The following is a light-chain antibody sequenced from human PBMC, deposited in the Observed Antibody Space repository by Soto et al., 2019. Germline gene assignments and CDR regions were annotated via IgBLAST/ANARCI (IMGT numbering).Light chain of an antibody. Sequence: QSVLTQPPSASGTPGQRVTISCSVSSSNIGSNTVNWYQQLPRTAPKFLIYSNNQRPSGVPDRFSGSKSGTSASLAISGLQSEDEADYYCAAWDDSLNGVVFGGGTKLTVL. CDR3: AAWDDSLNGVV. V-gene: IGLV1-44*01. CDR2: SNN. J-gene: IGLJ2*01. CDR1: SSNIGSNT.